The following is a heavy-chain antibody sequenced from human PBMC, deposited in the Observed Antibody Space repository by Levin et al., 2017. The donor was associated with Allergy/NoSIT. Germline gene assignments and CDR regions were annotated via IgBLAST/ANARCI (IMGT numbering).Heavy chain of an antibody. Sequence: SETLSLTCNVSAGSISSSPYYWGWIRQPPGKGLEWIGIIYDSVSTYYNPSLNSRVSISADTSKNQFSLKLTSLTAADTAVYYCATGPVGFDSWGQGILVTVSS. V-gene: IGHV4-39*01. CDR3: ATGPVGFDS. CDR2: IYDSVST. J-gene: IGHJ4*02. CDR1: AGSISSSPYY.